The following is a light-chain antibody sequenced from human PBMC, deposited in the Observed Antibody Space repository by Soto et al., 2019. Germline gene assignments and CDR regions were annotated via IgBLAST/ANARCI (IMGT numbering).Light chain of an antibody. CDR3: TSYTSSSNYV. CDR1: SSDVGSYNY. Sequence: QSALTQPASVSGSPGQSITIFCTGTSSDVGSYNYVSWYQQHPGRAPKLMIYDVISRPSGVSNRFSGSKSGNTASLNISGLQAEDAADYFCTSYTSSSNYVFATWTKVTVL. J-gene: IGLJ1*01. V-gene: IGLV2-14*03. CDR2: DVI.